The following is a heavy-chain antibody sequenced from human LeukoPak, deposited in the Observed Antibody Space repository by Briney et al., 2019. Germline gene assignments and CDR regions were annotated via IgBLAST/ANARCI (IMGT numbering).Heavy chain of an antibody. CDR1: GLTFGDYA. V-gene: IGHV3-49*04. CDR2: IRSKAYGGTT. J-gene: IGHJ5*02. CDR3: TRVFAP. Sequence: GGPLRLSCTASGLTFGDYAMSGVRQAPGKGLEWVGFIRSKAYGGTTESAASVKGRFTISRDDSKSIAYLQMNSLKTEDTAVYYCTRVFAPWGQGTLVTVSS.